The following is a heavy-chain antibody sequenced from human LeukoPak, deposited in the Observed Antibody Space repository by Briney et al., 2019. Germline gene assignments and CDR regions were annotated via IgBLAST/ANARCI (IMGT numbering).Heavy chain of an antibody. CDR1: GFTFSSYG. J-gene: IGHJ4*02. D-gene: IGHD6-6*01. CDR2: IWYDGSNK. V-gene: IGHV3-33*06. CDR3: ANDQYSSSPEIDY. Sequence: PGGSLRLSCAASGFTFSSYGMHWVRQAPGKGLEWVAVIWYDGSNKYYADSVKGRFTISRDNSKNTLYLQMNSLRAEDTAVYYCANDQYSSSPEIDYWGQGTLVTVSS.